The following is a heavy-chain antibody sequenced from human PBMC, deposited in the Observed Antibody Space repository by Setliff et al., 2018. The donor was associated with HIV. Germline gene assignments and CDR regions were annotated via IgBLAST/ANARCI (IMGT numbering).Heavy chain of an antibody. J-gene: IGHJ5*02. CDR3: ARGHLDRDYWEDIVGNWFAP. Sequence: GASVKVSCKASGYTFTNSDINWVRQAPGQGLEWMGWVNPKSGNTGYAQKFQGRVTMTSNTFIGTAYMELSSLTSEDTAVYYCARGHLDRDYWEDIVGNWFAPWGQGTLVTVSS. CDR2: VNPKSGNT. CDR1: GYTFTNSD. V-gene: IGHV1-8*01. D-gene: IGHD2-21*01.